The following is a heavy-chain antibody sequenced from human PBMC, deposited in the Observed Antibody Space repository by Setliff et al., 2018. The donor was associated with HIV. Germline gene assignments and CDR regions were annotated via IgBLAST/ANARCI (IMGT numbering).Heavy chain of an antibody. CDR2: INPKSDGT. V-gene: IGHV1-2*04. CDR3: ARGMDYYDTSGYYQYYLDY. J-gene: IGHJ4*02. D-gene: IGHD3-22*01. CDR1: GYSFTDYY. Sequence: GASVKVSCKASGYSFTDYYIHWVRQAPGQGLEWMGWINPKSDGTNYAQKVQGWITMTRDTSISTAYMELSRLRSDDTAVYYCARGMDYYDTSGYYQYYLDYWGQGTLVTVSS.